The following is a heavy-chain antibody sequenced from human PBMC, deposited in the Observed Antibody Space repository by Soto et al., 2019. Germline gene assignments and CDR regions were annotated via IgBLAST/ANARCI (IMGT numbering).Heavy chain of an antibody. V-gene: IGHV3-21*01. D-gene: IGHD3-3*01. CDR3: ARGSQNFWMKEDAFDI. CDR1: GFSFSTYS. J-gene: IGHJ3*02. CDR2: IHSNSRYR. Sequence: EVQLVESGGGQVKPGGSLRLSCAAFGFSFSTYSMNWVRQAPGKGLERVSSIHSNSRYRYYADSVKGRFTISRDNAKNSLFLQMSSLRAEDTAVYYCARGSQNFWMKEDAFDIWGQGTMVSVSS.